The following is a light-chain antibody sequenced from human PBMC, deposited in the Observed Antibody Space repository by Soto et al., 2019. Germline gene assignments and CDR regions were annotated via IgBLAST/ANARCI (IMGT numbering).Light chain of an antibody. V-gene: IGKV1-12*01. CDR1: QSISNW. J-gene: IGKJ5*01. CDR3: QQGDSFPIP. Sequence: DIQMTQSPSSVSASVGDRVTITCRASQSISNWLAWYQRKPGTVHKLLIYAASSLQSGVPSRFSGSGAGTEFTLTITSLQPEDFGTDYGQQGDSFPIPCGQGTRLEIK. CDR2: AAS.